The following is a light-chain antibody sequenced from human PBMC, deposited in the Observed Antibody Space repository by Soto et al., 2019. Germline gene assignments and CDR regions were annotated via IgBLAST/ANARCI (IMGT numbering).Light chain of an antibody. J-gene: IGKJ1*01. CDR1: QSVSIS. CDR3: QQYGDSPQT. V-gene: IGKV3-20*01. Sequence: EIVMTQSPATLSVSPGERATLSCRASQSVSISLAWYQQKPGQAPRLLFYGASNRATAIPDRFSGSGFGTDFTLTITRLEPEDFAVYYCQQYGDSPQTFGPGTQLDIK. CDR2: GAS.